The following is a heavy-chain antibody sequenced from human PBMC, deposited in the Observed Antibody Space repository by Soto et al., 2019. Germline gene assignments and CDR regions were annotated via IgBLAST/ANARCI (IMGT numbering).Heavy chain of an antibody. V-gene: IGHV1-18*01. J-gene: IGHJ4*02. CDR2: ISAYNGNT. CDR3: ARESPPADY. Sequence: QVQLVQSGAEVEKPGASVKVSCRASGYTFTSNDISWVRQAPGQGLEWMGWISAYNGNTNYAQKLQGRVTMTTDTSTSTANMELRSLRSDDTAVYYCARESPPADYWGQGTLVTVSS. CDR1: GYTFTSND.